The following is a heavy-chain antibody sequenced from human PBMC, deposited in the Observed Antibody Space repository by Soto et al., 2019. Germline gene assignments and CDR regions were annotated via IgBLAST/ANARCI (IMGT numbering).Heavy chain of an antibody. CDR3: ARGSLY. J-gene: IGHJ4*01. Sequence: GSLRLSCAASGFTFSNAWMNWVRRAPGKGLGCVSIIYSADNTFYVDSVKGRFIISRDNSKNTVYLQMNSLRADDTAVYYCARGSLYWGQGTLVTVSS. CDR1: GFTFSNAW. V-gene: IGHV3-66*01. CDR2: IYSADNT.